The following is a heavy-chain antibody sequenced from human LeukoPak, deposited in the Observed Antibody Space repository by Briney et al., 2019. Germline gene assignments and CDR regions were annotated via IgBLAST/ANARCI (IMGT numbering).Heavy chain of an antibody. CDR3: AKGYYYDSSGYPLYYGMDV. Sequence: GGSLRFSCAASGFTFSSYAMTWVRQAPGKGLEWVSAISGSGGSTYYADSVKGRFTISRDNSKNTLYLQMNSLRAEDTAVYSCAKGYYYDSSGYPLYYGMDVWGQGTTVTVSS. V-gene: IGHV3-23*01. J-gene: IGHJ6*02. CDR1: GFTFSSYA. CDR2: ISGSGGST. D-gene: IGHD3-22*01.